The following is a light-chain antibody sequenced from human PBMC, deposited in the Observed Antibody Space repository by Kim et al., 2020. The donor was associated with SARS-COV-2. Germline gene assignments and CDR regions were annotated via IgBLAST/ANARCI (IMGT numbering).Light chain of an antibody. CDR2: KVS. V-gene: IGKV2-30*01. Sequence: DVVMTQSPLSLPVTLGQPASISCRSSQSLVYRDGNTYLNWFQQRPGQSPRRLIYKVSNRDSGVPDRFSGSGSGTDFTLTISRVESEYVGVYYCMQGSHWPYSCGQGTKLEI. CDR3: MQGSHWPYS. CDR1: QSLVYRDGNTY. J-gene: IGKJ2*03.